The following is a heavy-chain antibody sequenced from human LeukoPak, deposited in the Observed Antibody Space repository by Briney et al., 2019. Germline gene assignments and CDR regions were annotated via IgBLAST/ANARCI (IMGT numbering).Heavy chain of an antibody. CDR1: GFTFSNYW. CDR2: IKQDGSEK. J-gene: IGHJ5*02. CDR3: ARLHSSGWSAYNWFEP. Sequence: GGSLRLSCGASGFTFSNYWMSWIRQAPGKGLEWVANIKQDGSEKYNVDTVKGRFTISRDNANNSLYLQMNSLRAEDTAVYFCARLHSSGWSAYNWFEPWGQGTLVTVSS. D-gene: IGHD6-19*01. V-gene: IGHV3-7*01.